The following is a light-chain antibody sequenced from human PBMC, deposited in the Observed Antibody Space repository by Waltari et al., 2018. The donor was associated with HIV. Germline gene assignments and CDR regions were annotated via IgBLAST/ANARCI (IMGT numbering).Light chain of an antibody. V-gene: IGLV1-47*01. CDR3: AAWDDSLSAWL. Sequence: QSVLTQPPSASGTPGQRVTISCSGSSSNIVTNYVSWYKPFPRTAPELVDYHTNQRPVGVADRLSRCKSGTSASLAISGLRSEDEADYYCAAWDDSLSAWLVGGGTRLNVL. CDR1: SSNIVTNY. CDR2: HTN. J-gene: IGLJ2*01.